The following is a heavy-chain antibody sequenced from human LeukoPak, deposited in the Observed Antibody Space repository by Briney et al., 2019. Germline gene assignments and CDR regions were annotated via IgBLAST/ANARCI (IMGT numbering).Heavy chain of an antibody. CDR1: GFTVSSNY. CDR2: IFSGGST. J-gene: IGHJ4*02. Sequence: GGSLRLSCAASGFTVSSNYMSWVRQAPGKGLEWVSVIFSGGSTYYADSVKGRFTISSDNSKNTLHLQMSSLRAEDTAVYYCARGGLPPGYSYGYYFDFWGQGTLVTVSS. V-gene: IGHV3-66*01. D-gene: IGHD5-18*01. CDR3: ARGGLPPGYSYGYYFDF.